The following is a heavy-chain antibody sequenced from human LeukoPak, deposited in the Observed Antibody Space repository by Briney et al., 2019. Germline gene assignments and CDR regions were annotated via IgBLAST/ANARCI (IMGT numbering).Heavy chain of an antibody. V-gene: IGHV3-73*01. CDR3: TRHLDGIAAYDY. J-gene: IGHJ4*02. CDR2: IGSRADNHAT. D-gene: IGHD6-13*01. CDR1: GFTFSTYW. Sequence: GGSLRLSCAASGFTFSTYWMSWVRQAPGKGLEWVGLIGSRADNHATLYGASMEGKFTISRDDSKNTAYLQMNSLKTEDTAVYYCTRHLDGIAAYDYWGQGSLVTVSS.